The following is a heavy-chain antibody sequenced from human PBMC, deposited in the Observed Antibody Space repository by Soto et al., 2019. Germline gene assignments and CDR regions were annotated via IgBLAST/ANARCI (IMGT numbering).Heavy chain of an antibody. CDR3: ARIGRDSSGCYLENY. V-gene: IGHV5-51*01. Sequence: GESLKISCKGSGYSFTSYWIGWVRQMPGKGLEWMGIIYPGDSDTRYSPSFQGQVTISADKSISTAYLQWSSLKASDTAMYYCARIGRDSSGCYLENYWGQGTLVTVSS. CDR1: GYSFTSYW. CDR2: IYPGDSDT. J-gene: IGHJ4*01. D-gene: IGHD6-19*01.